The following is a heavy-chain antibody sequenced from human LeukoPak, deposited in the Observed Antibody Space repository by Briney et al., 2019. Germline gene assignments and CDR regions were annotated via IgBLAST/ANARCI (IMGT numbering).Heavy chain of an antibody. CDR2: INPSGGST. CDR1: GYSFTSYW. J-gene: IGHJ4*02. CDR3: ARDRTVVTATLDY. V-gene: IGHV1-46*01. Sequence: GESLKISCKGSGYSFTSYWIGWVRQAPGQGLEWMGIINPSGGSTSYAQKFQGRVTMTRDTSTSTVYMELSSLRSEDTAVYYCARDRTVVTATLDYWGQGILVTVSS. D-gene: IGHD2-21*02.